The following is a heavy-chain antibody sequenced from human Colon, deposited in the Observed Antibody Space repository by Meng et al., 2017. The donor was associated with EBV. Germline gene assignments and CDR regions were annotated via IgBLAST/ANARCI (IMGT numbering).Heavy chain of an antibody. Sequence: QVQGPGPGLLNPSQTLSFTCTVFGGSISSNGYYWDWVRQPPGKGLEWIGSIYHSGSTSYNPSLQSRVTMFVDTSKNQFSLMLTSVTATDTAVYYCARRRGGSGRDCWGQGTLVTVSS. V-gene: IGHV4-39*01. D-gene: IGHD3-10*01. J-gene: IGHJ4*02. CDR3: ARRRGGSGRDC. CDR1: GGSISSNGYY. CDR2: IYHSGST.